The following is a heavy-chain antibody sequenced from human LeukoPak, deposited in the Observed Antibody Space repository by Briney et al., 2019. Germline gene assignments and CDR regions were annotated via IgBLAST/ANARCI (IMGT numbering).Heavy chain of an antibody. Sequence: ASVKVSCKASGYTFTSYAMHWVRQAPGQGLEWMGWINAGNGNTKYSQKFQGRVTITRDTSASTAYMELSSLRSEDTAVYYCARGLERRPPYDYWGQGTLVTVSS. CDR3: ARGLERRPPYDY. CDR2: INAGNGNT. J-gene: IGHJ4*02. CDR1: GYTFTSYA. D-gene: IGHD1-1*01. V-gene: IGHV1-3*01.